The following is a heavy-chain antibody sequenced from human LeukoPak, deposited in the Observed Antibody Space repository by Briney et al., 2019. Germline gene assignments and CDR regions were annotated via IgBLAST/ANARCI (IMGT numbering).Heavy chain of an antibody. J-gene: IGHJ4*02. CDR3: ARDPAIAVAG. Sequence: ETLSLTCTVSGGSISSSSYYWGWVRQAPGKGLEWVSVIYSGGSTYYADSVKGRFTISRDNSKNTLYLQMNSLRAEDTAVYYCARDPAIAVAGWGQGTLVTVSS. CDR1: GGSISSSSYY. D-gene: IGHD6-19*01. V-gene: IGHV3-66*01. CDR2: IYSGGST.